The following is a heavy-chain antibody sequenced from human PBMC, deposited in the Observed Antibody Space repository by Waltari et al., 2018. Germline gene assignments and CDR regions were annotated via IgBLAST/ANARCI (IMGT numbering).Heavy chain of an antibody. CDR2: INPSVGST. D-gene: IGHD3-10*01. CDR1: GYTFTSYY. CDR3: ARAGGVYGSGSYYTL. J-gene: IGHJ4*02. V-gene: IGHV1-46*01. Sequence: QVQLVQSGAEVKKPGASVKVSCKASGYTFTSYYMHWVRQAPGQGLEWMGIINPSVGSTSYAQKFQGRVTMTRDTSTSTVYMELSSLRSEDTAVYYCARAGGVYGSGSYYTLWGQGTLVTVSS.